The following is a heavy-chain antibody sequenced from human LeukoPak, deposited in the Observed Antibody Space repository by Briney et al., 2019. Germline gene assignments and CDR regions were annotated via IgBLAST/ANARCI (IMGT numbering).Heavy chain of an antibody. J-gene: IGHJ4*02. CDR1: GFTFNSYG. V-gene: IGHV3-33*01. Sequence: GRSLRLSCAASGFTFNSYGIHWVRQAPGKGLEWVAFIWYDGSNKYYADSVKGRFTISRDNSKNTLYLQMNSLRAQDTAVYYCARARTTRGFDYWGQGTLVTVSS. CDR3: ARARTTRGFDY. CDR2: IWYDGSNK. D-gene: IGHD4-17*01.